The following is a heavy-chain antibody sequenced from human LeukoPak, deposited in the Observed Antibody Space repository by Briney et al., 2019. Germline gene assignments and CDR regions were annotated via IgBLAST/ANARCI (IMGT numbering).Heavy chain of an antibody. CDR1: GYTFTDYY. J-gene: IGHJ5*02. CDR3: ARGRSSSWYHRFDP. CDR2: INPNSGGT. D-gene: IGHD6-13*01. V-gene: IGHV1-2*02. Sequence: ASVKVSCKASGYTFTDYYINWVRQAPGQGLEWMGWINPNSGGTNYALQFQGRVTMTRDTSIRTAYMELSRLRSDDTAVYYCARGRSSSWYHRFDPWGQGTLVTVSS.